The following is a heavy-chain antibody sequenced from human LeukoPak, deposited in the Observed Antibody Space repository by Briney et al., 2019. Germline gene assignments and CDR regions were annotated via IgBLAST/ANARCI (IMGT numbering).Heavy chain of an antibody. Sequence: GASVKVSCKASGYTFTSYGISWVRQASGQGLEWMGWISAYNGNTNYAQKLQGRVTMTTDTSTSTAYMELRSLRSDDTAVYYCARQLGLYYDSSGYLDYWGQGTLVTVSS. V-gene: IGHV1-18*01. D-gene: IGHD3-22*01. J-gene: IGHJ4*02. CDR3: ARQLGLYYDSSGYLDY. CDR2: ISAYNGNT. CDR1: GYTFTSYG.